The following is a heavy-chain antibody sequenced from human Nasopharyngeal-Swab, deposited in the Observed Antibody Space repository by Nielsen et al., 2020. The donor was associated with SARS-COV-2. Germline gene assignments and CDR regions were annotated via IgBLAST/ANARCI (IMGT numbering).Heavy chain of an antibody. V-gene: IGHV4-39*01. D-gene: IGHD3-10*01. CDR1: GGFISSSSYY. CDR2: IYYSGST. CDR3: ARQLAGKFGH. Sequence: SETLSLTCTVSGGFISSSSYYWGWIRQPPGKGLEWIGSIYYSGSTYYNPSLKSRVTISVDTSKNQFSLKLSSVTAADTAVYYCARQLAGKFGHWGQGTLVTVSS. J-gene: IGHJ4*02.